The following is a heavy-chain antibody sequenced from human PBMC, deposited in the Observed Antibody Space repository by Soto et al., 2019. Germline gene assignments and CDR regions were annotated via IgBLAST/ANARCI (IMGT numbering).Heavy chain of an antibody. CDR1: GFTFSSYA. J-gene: IGHJ4*02. Sequence: QTGGSLRLSCAASGFTFSSYAMSWVRQAPGKGLEWVSAISGSGGSTYYADSVKGRFTISRDNSKNTLYLQMNSLRAEDTAVYYCAKRDCSSTSRYYWIPGTFDYWGQGTLVTVSS. V-gene: IGHV3-23*01. CDR3: AKRDCSSTSRYYWIPGTFDY. CDR2: ISGSGGST. D-gene: IGHD2-2*01.